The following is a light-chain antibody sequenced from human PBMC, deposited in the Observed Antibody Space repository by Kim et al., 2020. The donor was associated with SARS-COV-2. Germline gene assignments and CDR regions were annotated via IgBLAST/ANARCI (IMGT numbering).Light chain of an antibody. J-gene: IGLJ2*01. CDR1: KLGDKY. CDR2: QDN. V-gene: IGLV3-1*01. CDR3: QAWDSRSYVV. Sequence: SYELTQPPSVSVSPGQTASITCSGDKLGDKYAYWYQQKPGQPPVVVIYQDNKRPSGIPERFSGSNSGNTATLTISGTQAMDEADYYCQAWDSRSYVVFGGGTQLTVL.